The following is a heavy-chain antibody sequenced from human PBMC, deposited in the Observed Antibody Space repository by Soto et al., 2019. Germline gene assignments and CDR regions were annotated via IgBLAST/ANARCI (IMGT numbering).Heavy chain of an antibody. CDR1: GGSFSGYY. Sequence: ASETLSLTCAVYGGSFSGYYWSWIRQPPGKGPEWIGEINHSGSTNYNPSLKSRVTISVDTSKNQFSLKLSSVTAADTAVYYCARLTWGSFDYWGQGTLVTVSS. D-gene: IGHD3-16*01. CDR2: INHSGST. J-gene: IGHJ4*02. V-gene: IGHV4-34*01. CDR3: ARLTWGSFDY.